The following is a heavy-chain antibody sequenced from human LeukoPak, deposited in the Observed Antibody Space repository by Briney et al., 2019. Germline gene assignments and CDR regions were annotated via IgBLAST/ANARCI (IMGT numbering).Heavy chain of an antibody. D-gene: IGHD3-22*01. Sequence: GRPLSLSCVASGFTVSAYAMHWVRQAPGKGLEWVAVAPHEGGENYYADSVKGRFTNSRDKAKSTLYLQMNSLRTEDTAVYFCVTGGGFYYAYWGQGTLVTVSS. V-gene: IGHV3-30*01. CDR2: APHEGGEN. J-gene: IGHJ4*02. CDR1: GFTVSAYA. CDR3: VTGGGFYYAY.